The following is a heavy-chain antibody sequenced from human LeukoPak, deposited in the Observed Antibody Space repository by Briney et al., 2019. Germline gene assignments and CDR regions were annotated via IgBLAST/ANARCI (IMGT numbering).Heavy chain of an antibody. CDR1: GGSISSGDYY. J-gene: IGHJ5*02. D-gene: IGHD3-10*01. CDR2: IYYNGST. V-gene: IGHV4-30-4*08. Sequence: SETLSLTCTVSGGSISSGDYYWSWIRQPRGKGLEWIGYIYYNGSTYYNQYLKSRVPISVDTSKNQFSLQLSSVTAADTAVYYCARTSLGGAWCAPWGQGTLVTVSS. CDR3: ARTSLGGAWCAP.